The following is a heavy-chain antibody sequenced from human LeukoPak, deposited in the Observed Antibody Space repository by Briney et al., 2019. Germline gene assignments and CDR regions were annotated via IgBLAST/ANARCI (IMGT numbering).Heavy chain of an antibody. CDR3: ARYYDRSGYWSTPHFDY. CDR1: GDPVRGISFY. V-gene: IGHV4-61*01. J-gene: IGHJ4*02. Sequence: SETLSLTCTVSGDPVRGISFYWSWIRQPPGKGLQYIGYIQYSGSTNYNPSLKSRVTISVDASKNQFSLKLSSVTAADTAVYYCARYYDRSGYWSTPHFDYWGQGTLVTVSS. D-gene: IGHD3-22*01. CDR2: IQYSGST.